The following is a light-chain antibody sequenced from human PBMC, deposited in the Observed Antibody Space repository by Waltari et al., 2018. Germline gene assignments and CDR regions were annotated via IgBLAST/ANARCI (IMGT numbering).Light chain of an antibody. J-gene: IGLJ3*02. Sequence: QSVLTQPPSVSGAPGQRVTISCTGSGSNIRAGYDVHWYQQLPRAAPKLLIYGSSTRPLGVPDRFFGSTSGTSASLAITGLQAEDEADYYCQSYDTSLSVVFGGGTKLTVL. CDR3: QSYDTSLSVV. CDR2: GSS. CDR1: GSNIRAGYD. V-gene: IGLV1-40*01.